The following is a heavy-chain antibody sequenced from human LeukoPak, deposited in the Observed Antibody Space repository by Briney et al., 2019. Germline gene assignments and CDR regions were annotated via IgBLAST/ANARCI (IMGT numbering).Heavy chain of an antibody. J-gene: IGHJ4*02. Sequence: PGGSPRLSCAASGFTFSSYAMHWVRQAPGKGLEWVAVISYDGSNKYYADSVKGRFTISRDNSKNTLYLQMNSLRAEDTAVYYCAKDGGDLITMVRGAMWYFDYWGQGTLVTVSS. V-gene: IGHV3-30*04. CDR1: GFTFSSYA. D-gene: IGHD3-10*01. CDR3: AKDGGDLITMVRGAMWYFDY. CDR2: ISYDGSNK.